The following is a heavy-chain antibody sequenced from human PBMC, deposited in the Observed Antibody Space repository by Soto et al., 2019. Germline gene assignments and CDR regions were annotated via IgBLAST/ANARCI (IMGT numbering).Heavy chain of an antibody. CDR1: GFTFSSYA. J-gene: IGHJ4*02. CDR3: ARDYCSGGSCYFDY. D-gene: IGHD2-15*01. Sequence: EVQLLESGGGLVQPGGSLRLSCAASGFTFSSYAMSWVRQAPGKGLEWVSSISGSGDSAYYADSVKGRFTISRDNSKNTLYLQMRSLRAEDTAVYFCARDYCSGGSCYFDYWGQGTLVTVSS. V-gene: IGHV3-23*01. CDR2: ISGSGDSA.